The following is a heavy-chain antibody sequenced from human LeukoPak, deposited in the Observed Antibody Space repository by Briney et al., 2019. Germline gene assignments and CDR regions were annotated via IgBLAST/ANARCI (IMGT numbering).Heavy chain of an antibody. J-gene: IGHJ4*02. V-gene: IGHV3-23*01. Sequence: PGGSLRLSCAASGFTFSSYSMNWVRQAPGKGLEWVSAISGSGGSTYYADSVKGRFTISRDNSKNTLYLQMNSLRAEDTAVYYCAKGHYYDSSGYYGYWGQGTLVTVSS. CDR3: AKGHYYDSSGYYGY. CDR2: ISGSGGST. D-gene: IGHD3-22*01. CDR1: GFTFSSYS.